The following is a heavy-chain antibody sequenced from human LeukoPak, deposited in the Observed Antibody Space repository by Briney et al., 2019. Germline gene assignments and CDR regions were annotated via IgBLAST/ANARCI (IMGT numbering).Heavy chain of an antibody. J-gene: IGHJ4*02. V-gene: IGHV3-7*01. CDR2: IKEDGSDK. Sequence: GGFLRLSCAASGFTFSSYWMSWVRQAPGKGLEWVANIKEDGSDKYYVDSVKGRFTISRDNAKNSLYLQMNGLRAEDTAVYYCTRDDGIRTIDYWGQGTLVTVSS. CDR1: GFTFSSYW. CDR3: TRDDGIRTIDY. D-gene: IGHD1-14*01.